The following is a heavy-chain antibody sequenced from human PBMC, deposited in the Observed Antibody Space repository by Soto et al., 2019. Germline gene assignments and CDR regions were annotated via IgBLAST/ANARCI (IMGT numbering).Heavy chain of an antibody. D-gene: IGHD4-17*01. CDR3: AKAPYGDYGYYYYYYMDV. Sequence: GGSLRLSCAASGFTFSSYAMSWVRQAPGKGLEWVSAISGSGGSTYYADSVKGRFTISRDNSKNTLYLQMSSLRAEDTAVYYCAKAPYGDYGYYYYYYMDVWGKGTTVTVSS. V-gene: IGHV3-23*01. J-gene: IGHJ6*03. CDR2: ISGSGGST. CDR1: GFTFSSYA.